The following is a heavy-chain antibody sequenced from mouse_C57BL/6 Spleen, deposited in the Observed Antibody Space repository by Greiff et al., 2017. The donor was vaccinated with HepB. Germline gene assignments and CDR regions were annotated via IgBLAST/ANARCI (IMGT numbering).Heavy chain of an antibody. CDR3: ARSLTTVEATPYYFDY. D-gene: IGHD1-1*01. CDR1: GYTFTSYT. V-gene: IGHV1-4*01. CDR2: INPSSGYT. Sequence: QVQLQQSGAELARPGASVKMSCKASGYTFTSYTMHWVKQRPGQGLEWIGYINPSSGYTKYNQKFKDKATLTADKSSSTAYMQLSSLTSEDSAVYYCARSLTTVEATPYYFDYWGQGTTLTVSS. J-gene: IGHJ2*01.